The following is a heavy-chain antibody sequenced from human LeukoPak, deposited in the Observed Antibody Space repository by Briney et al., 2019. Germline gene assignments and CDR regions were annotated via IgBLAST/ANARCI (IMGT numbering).Heavy chain of an antibody. CDR1: GGSFSGYY. D-gene: IGHD2-2*01. CDR3: ARGGLYCSSSSCTPDWFDP. J-gene: IGHJ5*02. CDR2: IKHSGRT. Sequence: SETLSLTCAVYGGSFSGYYWSWIRQPPGKGLEWIGEIKHSGRTNYNPALKSRVTISVDTSKNQFSLKLTSVTAADTAVYYCARGGLYCSSSSCTPDWFDPWGQGTLVTVSS. V-gene: IGHV4-34*01.